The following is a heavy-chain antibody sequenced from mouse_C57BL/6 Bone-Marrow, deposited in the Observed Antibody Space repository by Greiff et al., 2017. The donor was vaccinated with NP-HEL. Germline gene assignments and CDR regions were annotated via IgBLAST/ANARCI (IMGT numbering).Heavy chain of an antibody. D-gene: IGHD4-1*02. V-gene: IGHV1-50*01. CDR3: ARGGVGQLFAY. CDR1: GYTFTSYW. Sequence: QVQLQQPGAELVKPGASVKLSCKASGYTFTSYWMQWVKQRPGQGLEWIGEIDPSDSYTNYNQKFKGKATLTVDTSSSTAYMQLSSLTSEDSAVYYCARGGVGQLFAYWGQGTLVTVSA. J-gene: IGHJ3*01. CDR2: IDPSDSYT.